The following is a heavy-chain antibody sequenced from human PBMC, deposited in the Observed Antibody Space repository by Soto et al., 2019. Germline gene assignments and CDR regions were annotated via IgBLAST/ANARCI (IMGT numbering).Heavy chain of an antibody. CDR1: GYTFSDYY. V-gene: IGHV1-2*06. D-gene: IGHD5-12*01. CDR2: INPNSGDT. J-gene: IGHJ6*03. Sequence: ASVKVSCKASGYTFSDYYLDWMRQAPGQGPEWMGRINPNSGDTKFAQKFQGRVTMTRDTSVRTAFMELNWLKSDDTAVYYCARESGGATATLDYYYFYMDVWGKGTTVTVSS. CDR3: ARESGGATATLDYYYFYMDV.